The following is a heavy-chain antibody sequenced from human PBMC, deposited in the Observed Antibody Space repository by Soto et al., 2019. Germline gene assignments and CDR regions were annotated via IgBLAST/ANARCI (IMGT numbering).Heavy chain of an antibody. V-gene: IGHV1-18*01. CDR1: GYTFTTYG. CDR2: ISAYSGST. Sequence: QVQLVQSGAEVKKPGASVKVSCKASGYTFTTYGISWVRQAPGQGLEWMGWISAYSGSTKFAQKLQGRVTMTTDTSTTTAYMERRSLTSSDTAVYYCARDFTKSSSWPYYFDYWGQGTLVTVSS. D-gene: IGHD6-13*01. CDR3: ARDFTKSSSWPYYFDY. J-gene: IGHJ4*02.